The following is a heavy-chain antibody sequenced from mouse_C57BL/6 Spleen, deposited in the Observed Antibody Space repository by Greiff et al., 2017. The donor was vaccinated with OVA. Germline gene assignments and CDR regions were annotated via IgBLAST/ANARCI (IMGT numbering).Heavy chain of an antibody. CDR2: IDPSDSYT. D-gene: IGHD1-1*01. CDR3: ARAGVYYGSRGWYFDV. CDR1: GYTFTSYW. J-gene: IGHJ1*03. V-gene: IGHV1-59*01. Sequence: QVQLKQPGAELVRPGTSVKLSCKASGYTFTSYWMHWVKQRPGQGLEWIGVIDPSDSYTNYNQKFKGKATLTVDTSSSTAYMQLSSLTSEDSAVYYCARAGVYYGSRGWYFDVWGTGTTVTVSS.